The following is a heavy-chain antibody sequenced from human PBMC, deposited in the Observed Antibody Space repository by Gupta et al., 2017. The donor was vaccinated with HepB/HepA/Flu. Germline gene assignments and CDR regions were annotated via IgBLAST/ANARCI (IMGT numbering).Heavy chain of an antibody. CDR3: AKPSISYYDSSAEFDY. Sequence: QVQLVESGGGVVQPGRSLRLSCAASGFTFSSYGMHWVRQAPGKGLEWVAVISYDGSNKYYADSVKGRFTISRDNSKNTLYLQMNSLRAEDTAVYYCAKPSISYYDSSAEFDYWGQGTLVTVSS. CDR2: ISYDGSNK. J-gene: IGHJ4*02. V-gene: IGHV3-30*18. D-gene: IGHD3-22*01. CDR1: GFTFSSYG.